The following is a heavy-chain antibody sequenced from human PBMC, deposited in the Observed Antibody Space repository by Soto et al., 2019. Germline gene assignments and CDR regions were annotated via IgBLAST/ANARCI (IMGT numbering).Heavy chain of an antibody. CDR1: GGTFSSYA. CDR3: ARDRGSYSSRVYYYYYGMDV. Sequence: SVKVSCKASGGTFSSYAISWVLQAPGQGLEWMGGIIPIFGTANYAQKFQGRVTITADKSTSTAYMELSSLRSEDTAVYYCARDRGSYSSRVYYYYYGMDVWGQGTTVTVSS. V-gene: IGHV1-69*06. CDR2: IIPIFGTA. D-gene: IGHD6-13*01. J-gene: IGHJ6*02.